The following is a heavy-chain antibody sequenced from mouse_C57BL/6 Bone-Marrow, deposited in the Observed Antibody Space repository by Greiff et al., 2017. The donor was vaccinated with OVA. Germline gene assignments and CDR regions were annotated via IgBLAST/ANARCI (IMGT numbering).Heavy chain of an antibody. CDR2: IYPGDGDT. J-gene: IGHJ1*03. CDR3: ARNYYGNYVPWWYVEV. D-gene: IGHD2-1*01. V-gene: IGHV1-82*01. CDR1: GYAFRSSW. Sequence: QVQLQQSGPELVKPGASVKISCKASGYAFRSSWMTWVKQRPGTGLEWIGRIYPGDGDTHYNGKFKGTDTLTAAHSSRTASMQLSSLTSEDSAVYYCARNYYGNYVPWWYVEVWGTGTTVTVSS.